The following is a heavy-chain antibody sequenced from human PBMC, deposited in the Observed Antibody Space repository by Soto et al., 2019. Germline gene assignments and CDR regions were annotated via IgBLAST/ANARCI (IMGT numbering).Heavy chain of an antibody. J-gene: IGHJ4*02. D-gene: IGHD2-2*01. CDR2: ISGSGGST. CDR1: GFTFSSYS. V-gene: IGHV3-23*01. CDR3: ARRHCSGSNCPSNYRYFDY. Sequence: EVQLLESGGVLVRPGGSLRLSCAASGFTFSSYSISWVRQAPGKGLEWVSSISGSGGSTYYTDSVKGRFTISRDNSKNTLYLQMNSLRAEDTAVYYCARRHCSGSNCPSNYRYFDYWGQGTLVTVSS.